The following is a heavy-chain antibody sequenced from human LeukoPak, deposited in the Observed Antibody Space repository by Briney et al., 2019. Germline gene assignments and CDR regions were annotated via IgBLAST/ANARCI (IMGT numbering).Heavy chain of an antibody. Sequence: PGGSLRLSCAASGFTFSSYCMTWVRQAPGQGLEGVANIKQDGSEKHYVDSVKGRFTISRDNAKNLLYLQMNSLRVEDTAVYYCARENCAPYDWGQGTLVTVSS. CDR3: ARENCAPYD. CDR2: IKQDGSEK. V-gene: IGHV3-7*01. D-gene: IGHD1-1*01. J-gene: IGHJ4*02. CDR1: GFTFSSYC.